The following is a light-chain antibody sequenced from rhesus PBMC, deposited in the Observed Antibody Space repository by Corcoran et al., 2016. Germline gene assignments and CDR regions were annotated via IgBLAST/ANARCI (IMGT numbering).Light chain of an antibody. Sequence: DIQMTQSPSSLHASVGDKVTITCRASQGISNALAWYQQTTGKAPKLLIYGATNLEIGVPSRFSGIGSGTDFTLPIRSLQPEDFAVYYCQQRNNYPLTFGGGTKVEIK. CDR1: QGISNA. CDR2: GAT. CDR3: QQRNNYPLT. J-gene: IGKJ4*01. V-gene: IGKV1-33*01.